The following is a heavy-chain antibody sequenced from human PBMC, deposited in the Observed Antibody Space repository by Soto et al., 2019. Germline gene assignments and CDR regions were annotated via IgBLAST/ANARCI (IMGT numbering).Heavy chain of an antibody. CDR2: INPNTGGT. V-gene: IGHV1-2*04. J-gene: IGHJ5*02. Sequence: QVHLVQSGTEVRQPGASVRVSCKASGYTVTDYYLHWVRKAPGQGPEWMGWINPNTGGTDYAQKFRDWVTMTTDTSINTAYMDLSRLKSHDTAVYYCAKGGHYDSPHYAASWGQGTLVTVSS. CDR1: GYTVTDYY. CDR3: AKGGHYDSPHYAAS. D-gene: IGHD3-22*01.